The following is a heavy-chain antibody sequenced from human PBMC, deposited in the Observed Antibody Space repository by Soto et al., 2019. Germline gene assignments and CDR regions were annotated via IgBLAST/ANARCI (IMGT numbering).Heavy chain of an antibody. CDR1: GGSINNHY. V-gene: IGHV4-59*11. J-gene: IGHJ6*03. CDR2: IYYTGST. CDR3: ARLNYCYYMDV. Sequence: PSETLSLTCTVSGGSINNHYWSWIRQPPGKGLEWIGYIYYTGSTNYNPSLKSRVTISVDTSKNQFSLNLSSVTAADTAVYYCARLNYCYYMDVWGKGTTVIVSS.